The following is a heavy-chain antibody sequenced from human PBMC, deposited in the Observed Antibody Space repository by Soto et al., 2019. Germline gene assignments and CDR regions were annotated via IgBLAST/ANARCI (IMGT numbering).Heavy chain of an antibody. CDR2: IYASGSP. V-gene: IGHV4-59*01. J-gene: IGHJ4*02. Sequence: SETLPLTCTISGGSISVYYWSWVRQPPGHELEWIGYIYASGSPYYNPSLRSRVTISADPSKNQISLKLTSPTAADTAVYYCARGVGSSPPRYWGRGTLVTVSS. CDR1: GGSISVYY. D-gene: IGHD1-26*01. CDR3: ARGVGSSPPRY.